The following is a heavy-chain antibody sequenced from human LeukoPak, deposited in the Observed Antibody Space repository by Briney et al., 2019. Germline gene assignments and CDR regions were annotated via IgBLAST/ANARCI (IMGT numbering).Heavy chain of an antibody. CDR2: IYHSGST. J-gene: IGHJ4*02. Sequence: PSETLSLTCAVSGGSISSSNWWSWVRQPPGKGLEWIGEIYHSGSTNYNPSPKSRVTISVDKSKNQFSLKLSSVTAADTAVYYCAASSGWYDGYYFDYWGQGTLVTVSS. V-gene: IGHV4-4*02. CDR3: AASSGWYDGYYFDY. D-gene: IGHD6-19*01. CDR1: GGSISSSNW.